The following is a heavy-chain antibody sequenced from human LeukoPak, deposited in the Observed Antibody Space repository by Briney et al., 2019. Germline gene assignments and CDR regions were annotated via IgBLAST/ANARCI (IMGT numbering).Heavy chain of an antibody. Sequence: SVKVSCKASGFTFTSSTMQWVRQARGRRLEWIGWIVVGSGNTHYAQKFQERVTITRDMSTSTAYMELSSLRSEDTAVYYCAAVRSSYYYYGMDVWGQGTTVTVSS. CDR2: IVVGSGNT. D-gene: IGHD6-6*01. J-gene: IGHJ6*02. V-gene: IGHV1-58*02. CDR1: GFTFTSST. CDR3: AAVRSSYYYYGMDV.